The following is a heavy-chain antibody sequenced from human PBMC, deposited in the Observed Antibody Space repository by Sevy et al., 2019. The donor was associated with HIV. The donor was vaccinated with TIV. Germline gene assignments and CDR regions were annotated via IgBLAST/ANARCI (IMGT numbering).Heavy chain of an antibody. CDR2: ISYDGSNK. CDR1: GFTFSSYG. D-gene: IGHD3-10*01. Sequence: GGSLRLSCAASGFTFSSYGMHWVRQAPGKGLEWVAVISYDGSNKYYENSVKSRFTISRDNSKNTLYLQMNSLRAEDTAVYYCCSSGSYSYYYYYMDVWGKGTTVTVSS. J-gene: IGHJ6*03. V-gene: IGHV3-30*03. CDR3: CSSGSYSYYYYYMDV.